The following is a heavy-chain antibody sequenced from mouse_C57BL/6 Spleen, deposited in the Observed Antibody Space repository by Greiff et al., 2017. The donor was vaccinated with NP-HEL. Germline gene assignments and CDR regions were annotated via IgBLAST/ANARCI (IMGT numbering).Heavy chain of an antibody. Sequence: EVQGVESGGGLVQPGGSLKLSCAASGFTFSDYGMAWVRQAPRKGPEWVAFISNLAYSIYYADTVTGRFTISRENAKNTLYLEMSSRRSEDTAMYYCARLGLRRGYAMDYWGQGTSVTVSS. CDR2: ISNLAYSI. D-gene: IGHD2-4*01. V-gene: IGHV5-15*01. CDR1: GFTFSDYG. CDR3: ARLGLRRGYAMDY. J-gene: IGHJ4*01.